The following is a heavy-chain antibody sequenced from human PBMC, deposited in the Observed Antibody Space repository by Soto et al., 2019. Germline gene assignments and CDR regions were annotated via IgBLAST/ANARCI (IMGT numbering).Heavy chain of an antibody. J-gene: IGHJ4*02. V-gene: IGHV1-69*06. D-gene: IGHD3-3*01. CDR1: GGTFSSYA. CDR2: IIPIFGTA. Sequence: SSVKVSCKASGGTFSSYAISWVRQAPGQGLEWMGGIIPIFGTANYAQKFQGRVTITADTSTSTAYMELRSLRSDDTAVYYCAREDYDLSRKLFDYWGQGSLVTVSS. CDR3: AREDYDLSRKLFDY.